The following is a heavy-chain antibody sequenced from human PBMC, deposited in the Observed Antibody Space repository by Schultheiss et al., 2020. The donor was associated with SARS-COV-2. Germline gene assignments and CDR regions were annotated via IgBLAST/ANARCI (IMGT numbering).Heavy chain of an antibody. V-gene: IGHV3-33*01. D-gene: IGHD2-21*01. CDR2: IWYDGSNK. CDR3: ARDHSAYTFDY. Sequence: GGSLRLSCAASGFTFSSYGMHWVRQAPGKGLEWVAVIWYDGSNKYYADSVKGRFTISRDNSKNTLYLQMNSLRAEDTAVYYCARDHSAYTFDYWGQGTLVTVSS. CDR1: GFTFSSYG. J-gene: IGHJ4*02.